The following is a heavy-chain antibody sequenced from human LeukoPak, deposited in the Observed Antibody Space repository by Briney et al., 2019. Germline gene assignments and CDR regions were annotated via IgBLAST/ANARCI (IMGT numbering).Heavy chain of an antibody. D-gene: IGHD6-19*01. CDR3: ARVSSGWYGAFDI. CDR2: INHSVST. V-gene: IGHV4-34*01. Sequence: SETLSLTCAVYGGSFSGDNWSWIHQPPRKGLEWIWEINHSVSTNYNPSLKSRVTISGDTYKNQFSLKLSSVTAADTAVYNCARVSSGWYGAFDIWGQGTMVTVSS. CDR1: GGSFSGDN. J-gene: IGHJ3*02.